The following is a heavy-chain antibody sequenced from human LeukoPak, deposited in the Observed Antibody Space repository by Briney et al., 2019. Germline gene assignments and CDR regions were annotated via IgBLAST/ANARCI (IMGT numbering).Heavy chain of an antibody. CDR3: ARDRLPDIVVVPADIDMDV. D-gene: IGHD2-2*01. Sequence: PGGSLRLSCAASGFTFSSYGMHWVRQAPGKGLEWVAFIRYDGSNKYYADSVKGRFTISRDNAKNSLYLQMNSLRAEDTAVYYCARDRLPDIVVVPADIDMDVWGKGTTVTVSS. J-gene: IGHJ6*03. CDR2: IRYDGSNK. CDR1: GFTFSSYG. V-gene: IGHV3-30*02.